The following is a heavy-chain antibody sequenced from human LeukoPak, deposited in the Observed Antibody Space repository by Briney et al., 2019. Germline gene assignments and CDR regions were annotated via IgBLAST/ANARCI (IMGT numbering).Heavy chain of an antibody. D-gene: IGHD5-24*01. CDR1: GYTFTRHG. V-gene: IGHV1-18*01. CDR3: ARTLAADIQSWSDGFSDY. J-gene: IGHJ4*02. CDR2: ISAYNGDR. Sequence: ASVKVSCKTSGYTFTRHGISWVRQAPGQGLEWMGWISAYNGDRHYAQKVQGRVTMTTDASTSTAYMEVRSLRPDDTAIYYCARTLAADIQSWSDGFSDYWGQGTLVTVSS.